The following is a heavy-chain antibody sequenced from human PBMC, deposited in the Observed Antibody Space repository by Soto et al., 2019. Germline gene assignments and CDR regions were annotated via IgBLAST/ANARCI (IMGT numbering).Heavy chain of an antibody. CDR2: ISHSGST. Sequence: QLQLQESGSGLVKPSQTLSLTCAVSGGSISSGGYSWNWIRQPPGKGLEWIGYISHSGSTYYSPSIKSRVTISVDRSKNQFSLKLSSVTAADTAVYYCARGGLLPDYWGQGTLVTVSS. CDR3: ARGGLLPDY. CDR1: GGSISSGGYS. V-gene: IGHV4-30-2*01. J-gene: IGHJ4*02. D-gene: IGHD6-19*01.